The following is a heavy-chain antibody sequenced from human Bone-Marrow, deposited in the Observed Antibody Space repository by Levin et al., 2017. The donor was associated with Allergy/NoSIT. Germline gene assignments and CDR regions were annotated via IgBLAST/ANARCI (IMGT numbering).Heavy chain of an antibody. D-gene: IGHD6-19*01. J-gene: IGHJ6*02. V-gene: IGHV3-30*18. CDR1: GFTFSSYG. CDR2: ISYDGSNK. CDR3: AKDLGYSSGWYFRAAYYYYGMDV. Sequence: GGSLRLSCAASGFTFSSYGMHWVRQAPGKGLEWVAVISYDGSNKYYADSVKGRFTISRDNSKNTLYLQMNSLRAEDTAVYYCAKDLGYSSGWYFRAAYYYYGMDVWGQGTTVTVSS.